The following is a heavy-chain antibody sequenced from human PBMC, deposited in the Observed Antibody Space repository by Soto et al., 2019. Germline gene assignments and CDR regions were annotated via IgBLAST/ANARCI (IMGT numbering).Heavy chain of an antibody. V-gene: IGHV1-3*01. CDR2: INAGNGNT. CDR1: GYTFTSYA. Sequence: GASVKVSCKASGYTFTSYAMHWVRQAPGQRLEWMGWINAGNGNTKYSQKFQGRVTITRDTSASTAYMELSNLRSEDTAVYYCARAAITINYYYYGMDVWGQGTTVTVSS. D-gene: IGHD3-3*01. CDR3: ARAAITINYYYYGMDV. J-gene: IGHJ6*02.